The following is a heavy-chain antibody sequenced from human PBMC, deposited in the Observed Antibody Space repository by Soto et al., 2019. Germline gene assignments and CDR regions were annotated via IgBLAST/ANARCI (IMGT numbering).Heavy chain of an antibody. CDR1: GFTFSSYS. J-gene: IGHJ4*02. Sequence: EVQLVESGGGLVKPGGSLRLSCAASGFTFSSYSMNWVRQAPGKGLEWVSSISSSSSYIYYADSVKGRFTISRDNAKNSLYLQMNSLRAEDTAVYYCARDPPTVVYPHRNFCDYWGQGTLVTVSS. V-gene: IGHV3-21*01. CDR3: ARDPPTVVYPHRNFCDY. D-gene: IGHD4-17*01. CDR2: ISSSSSYI.